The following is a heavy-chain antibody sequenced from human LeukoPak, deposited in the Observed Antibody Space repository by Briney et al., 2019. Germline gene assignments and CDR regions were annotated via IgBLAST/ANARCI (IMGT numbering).Heavy chain of an antibody. Sequence: SETLSLTCTVSGGSISNYYWSWIRQPPGKGLEWIGYIYYSGSTNYNPSLKSRVTISVDTSKNQFSLKLSSVTAADTAVYYCAREAYYYGSGSYYIHDAFDIWGQGTMVTVSS. CDR1: GGSISNYY. V-gene: IGHV4-59*01. J-gene: IGHJ3*02. D-gene: IGHD3-10*01. CDR2: IYYSGST. CDR3: AREAYYYGSGSYYIHDAFDI.